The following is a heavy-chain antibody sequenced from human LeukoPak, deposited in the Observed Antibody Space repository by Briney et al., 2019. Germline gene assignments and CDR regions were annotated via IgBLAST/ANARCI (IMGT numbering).Heavy chain of an antibody. D-gene: IGHD2-2*01. Sequence: GESLKISCKGSGYSFTRYWIGWVRQMPRKGLEWMGIIYPADSDTKYSPSFQGQVTISADKSINTAYLQWGSLKASDTAMYYCARQANEDIVVVPAANFDYWGQGTLVTVSS. CDR3: ARQANEDIVVVPAANFDY. CDR2: IYPADSDT. V-gene: IGHV5-51*01. J-gene: IGHJ4*02. CDR1: GYSFTRYW.